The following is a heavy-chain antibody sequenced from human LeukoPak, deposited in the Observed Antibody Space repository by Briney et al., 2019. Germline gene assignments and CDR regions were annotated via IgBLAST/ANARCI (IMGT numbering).Heavy chain of an antibody. V-gene: IGHV1-46*01. CDR1: GYTFSNYY. CDR3: ARREYFDSSGFGTGYYSMDV. Sequence: GASVKVSCKASGYTFSNYYKHWVRQAPGQGLEWMGIINPSGGDTRYAPKFQGRVTMTRDTSTSTAYMELSSLRSEDTAVYYCARREYFDSSGFGTGYYSMDVWGQGTTVTVSS. CDR2: INPSGGDT. J-gene: IGHJ6*02. D-gene: IGHD3-22*01.